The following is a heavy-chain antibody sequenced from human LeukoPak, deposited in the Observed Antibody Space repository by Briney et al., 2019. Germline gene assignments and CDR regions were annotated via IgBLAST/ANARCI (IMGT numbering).Heavy chain of an antibody. V-gene: IGHV3-30-3*01. J-gene: IGHJ4*02. Sequence: PAVSLRLSCAASGFTFSSYAMHWVRQAPGKGLEWVAVISYDGSNKYYADSVKGRFTIARDNSKNTLYLQMNSLRAEDTAVYYCARAMRSGYDYWGQGTLVTVSS. CDR1: GFTFSSYA. CDR2: ISYDGSNK. CDR3: ARAMRSGYDY. D-gene: IGHD5-12*01.